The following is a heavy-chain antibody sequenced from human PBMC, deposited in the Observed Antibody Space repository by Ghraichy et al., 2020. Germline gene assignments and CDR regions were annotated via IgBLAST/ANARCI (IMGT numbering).Heavy chain of an antibody. Sequence: GGSLRLSCAASGFTFSSYGMHWVRQAPGKGLEWVAVIWYDGSNKYYADSVKGRFTISRDNSKNTLYLQMNSLRAEDTAVYYCARGCGGDCPQSWFDPWGQGTLVTVSS. V-gene: IGHV3-33*01. CDR2: IWYDGSNK. D-gene: IGHD2-21*02. J-gene: IGHJ5*02. CDR3: ARGCGGDCPQSWFDP. CDR1: GFTFSSYG.